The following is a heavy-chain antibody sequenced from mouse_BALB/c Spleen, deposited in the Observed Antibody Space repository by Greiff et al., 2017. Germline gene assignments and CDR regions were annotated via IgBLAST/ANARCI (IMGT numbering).Heavy chain of an antibody. Sequence: DVKLVESGGGLVKPGGSLKLSCAASGFAFSSYDMSWVRQTPEKRLEWVAYISSGGGSTYYPDTVKGRFTISRDNAKNTLYLQMSSLKSEDTAMYYCARRNFYFDYWGQGTTLTVSS. V-gene: IGHV5-12-1*01. CDR1: GFAFSSYD. CDR3: ARRNFYFDY. CDR2: ISSGGGST. J-gene: IGHJ2*01.